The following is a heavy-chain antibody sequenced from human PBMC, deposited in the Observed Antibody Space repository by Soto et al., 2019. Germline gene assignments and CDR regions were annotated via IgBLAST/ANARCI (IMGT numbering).Heavy chain of an antibody. J-gene: IGHJ4*02. V-gene: IGHV1-3*01. D-gene: IGHD5-18*01. CDR2: INAANSDT. CDR1: ADSFSYHS. Sequence: SVKFSCNTSADSFSYHSINLVRLAPGQRLEWMGWINAANSDTKYSQKFQGRVTITKDTSATTAYMELSSLTSEEMAMYPCARDQGTAMAFDFWGQGTLVTVSS. CDR3: ARDQGTAMAFDF.